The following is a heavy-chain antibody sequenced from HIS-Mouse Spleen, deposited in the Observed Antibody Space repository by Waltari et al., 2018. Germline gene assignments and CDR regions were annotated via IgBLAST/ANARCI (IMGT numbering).Heavy chain of an antibody. Sequence: QVQLVQSGAEVKKPGASVKVSCKASGFTFPSYNSNWGRQATGQGLEWMGWINPNSGNTGYAQKFQGRVTMTRNTSISTAYMELSSLRSEDTAVYYCARGHDYSNYFDYWGQGTLVTVSS. CDR3: ARGHDYSNYFDY. J-gene: IGHJ4*02. CDR1: GFTFPSYN. D-gene: IGHD4-4*01. V-gene: IGHV1-8*01. CDR2: INPNSGNT.